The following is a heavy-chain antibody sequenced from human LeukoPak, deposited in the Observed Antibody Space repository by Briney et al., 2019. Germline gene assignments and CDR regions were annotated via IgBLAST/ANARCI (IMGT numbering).Heavy chain of an antibody. CDR3: ARDSADYGGNGLDY. V-gene: IGHV3-30*03. CDR2: ISYDGSNK. D-gene: IGHD4-23*01. Sequence: GRSLRLSCAASGFTFSSYGMHWVRQAPGKGLEWVAVISYDGSNKYYADSVKGRFTISRDNSKNTLYLQMNSLRAEDTAVYYCARDSADYGGNGLDYWGQGTLVTVSS. CDR1: GFTFSSYG. J-gene: IGHJ4*02.